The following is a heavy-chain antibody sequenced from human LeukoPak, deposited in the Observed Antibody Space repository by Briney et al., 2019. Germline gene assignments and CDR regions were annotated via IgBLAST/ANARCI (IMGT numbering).Heavy chain of an antibody. CDR1: GGSISSTNW. CDR3: ARVAGSSARNWFDP. Sequence: PSGTLSLTCAVSGGSISSTNWWSWVRQPRGKGLEWIGESYHSGTTNYNPSLKSRVTISVDKSKNQFSLKLSSVTAADTAMYYCARVAGSSARNWFDPWGQGTLVTVSS. V-gene: IGHV4-4*02. D-gene: IGHD5-12*01. J-gene: IGHJ5*02. CDR2: SYHSGTT.